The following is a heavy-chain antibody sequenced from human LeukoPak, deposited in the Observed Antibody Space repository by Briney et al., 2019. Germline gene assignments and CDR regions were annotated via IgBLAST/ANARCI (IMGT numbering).Heavy chain of an antibody. V-gene: IGHV4-39*07. CDR2: IYYSGST. Sequence: PSETLSLTCTVSGGSISSSSYYWGWIRQPPGKGLEWIGSIYYSGSTYYNPSLKSRVTISVDTSKNQFSLKLSSVTAADTAVYYCATYDYDAFDIWGQGTMVTVSS. J-gene: IGHJ3*02. D-gene: IGHD3-22*01. CDR1: GGSISSSSYY. CDR3: ATYDYDAFDI.